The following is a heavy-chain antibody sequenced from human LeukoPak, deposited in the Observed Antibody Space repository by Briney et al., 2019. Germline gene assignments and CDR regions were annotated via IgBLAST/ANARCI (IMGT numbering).Heavy chain of an antibody. D-gene: IGHD3-22*01. CDR3: ARLLTYDNGGADAFDI. Sequence: GGSLRLSCAASGFTVSSKYMSWVRQAPGKGREWVSIIYSGGSAYYADSVKGRFTISRDNSKSTLYLQMNSQRAEDTAVYYCARLLTYDNGGADAFDIWGQGTMVTVSS. CDR2: IYSGGSA. J-gene: IGHJ3*02. V-gene: IGHV3-53*01. CDR1: GFTVSSKY.